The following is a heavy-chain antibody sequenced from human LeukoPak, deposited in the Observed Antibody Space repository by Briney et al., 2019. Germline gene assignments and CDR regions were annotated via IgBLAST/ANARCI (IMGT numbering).Heavy chain of an antibody. Sequence: SETLALTCTVSGGSISSYYWSWIRQPPGKGLEWIGYIYYSGSTNYNPSLKSRVTISVDTSKNQFSLKLSSVTAADTAVYYCARHVSITFSGMDVWGQGTTVTVSS. CDR1: GGSISSYY. CDR3: ARHVSITFSGMDV. J-gene: IGHJ6*02. D-gene: IGHD3-16*01. V-gene: IGHV4-59*08. CDR2: IYYSGST.